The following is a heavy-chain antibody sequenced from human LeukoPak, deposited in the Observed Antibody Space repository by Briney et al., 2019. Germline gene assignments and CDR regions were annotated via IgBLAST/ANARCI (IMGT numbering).Heavy chain of an antibody. V-gene: IGHV3-23*01. J-gene: IGHJ4*02. Sequence: GGSLLLSCATSGFSFSSYAMSWVRQAPGKGLDWVSSISGSGGSTYYADSVKGRFTISRDNSKNTLFLQMKGLRVEDTALFYCANIFLPPHSRYSIPWGQGTLDSVSS. CDR3: ANIFLPPHSRYSIP. D-gene: IGHD6-13*01. CDR2: ISGSGGST. CDR1: GFSFSSYA.